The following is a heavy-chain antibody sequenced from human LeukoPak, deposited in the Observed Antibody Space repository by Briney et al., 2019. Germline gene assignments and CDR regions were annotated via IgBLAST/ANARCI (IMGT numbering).Heavy chain of an antibody. J-gene: IGHJ4*02. CDR3: ARRGDSGWNFDN. V-gene: IGHV4-59*08. Sequence: SETVSLTCTVPGDSIRRYYWSWIRQPPGKTLEWLAYLFYNRDSTYNPSVKGRASTSVDTSKSQFSLTLRSVTPADTAIYFCARRGDSGWNFDNWGQGVLVTVSS. CDR1: GDSIRRYY. D-gene: IGHD6-19*01. CDR2: LFYNRDS.